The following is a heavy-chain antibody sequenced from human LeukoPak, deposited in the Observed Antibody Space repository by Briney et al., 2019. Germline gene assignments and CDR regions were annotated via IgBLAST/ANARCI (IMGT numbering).Heavy chain of an antibody. D-gene: IGHD6-13*01. J-gene: IGHJ4*02. CDR2: IYSSGST. Sequence: SETLSLTCTVSGDSMNSFYWSWIRQPAVKGLEWIGHIYSSGSTNYSPSLKSRVTMSVDTSKNQFSLKLSSVTAADTAVYYCARDIVAAAGSFDYWGQGTQVTVSS. V-gene: IGHV4-4*07. CDR1: GDSMNSFY. CDR3: ARDIVAAAGSFDY.